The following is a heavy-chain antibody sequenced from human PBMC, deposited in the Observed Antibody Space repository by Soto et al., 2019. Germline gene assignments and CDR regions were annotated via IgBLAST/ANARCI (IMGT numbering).Heavy chain of an antibody. Sequence: QVQFVQSGAEVKMPGASVKVSCKASGYTFTNYNVHWVRQAPGQGLEWMAIIYARGGSTSYAQKFQGRVTVTWDTSTSTVYLELNSLRSDDTAVYYCFRGGYDDYGKEGRYWGQGTLVTVSS. CDR1: GYTFTNYN. CDR3: FRGGYDDYGKEGRY. CDR2: IYARGGST. D-gene: IGHD5-12*01. J-gene: IGHJ4*02. V-gene: IGHV1-46*01.